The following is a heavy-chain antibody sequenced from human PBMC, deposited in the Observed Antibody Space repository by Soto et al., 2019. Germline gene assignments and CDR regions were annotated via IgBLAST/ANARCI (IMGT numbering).Heavy chain of an antibody. CDR3: AKDLSGTTPDY. V-gene: IGHV3-30*18. D-gene: IGHD1-7*01. J-gene: IGHJ4*02. CDR1: GFTFSSYG. Sequence: PGGSLGLSCAASGFTFSSYGMHWVRQAPGKGLEWVAVISYDGSNKYYADSVKGRFTISRDNSKNTLYLQMNSLRVEDTAVYYCAKDLSGTTPDYWGQGTLVTVSS. CDR2: ISYDGSNK.